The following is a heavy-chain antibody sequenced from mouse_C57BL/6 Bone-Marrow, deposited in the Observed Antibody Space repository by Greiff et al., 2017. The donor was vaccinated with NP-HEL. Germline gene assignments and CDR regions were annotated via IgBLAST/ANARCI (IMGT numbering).Heavy chain of an antibody. J-gene: IGHJ4*01. CDR1: GYAFSSYW. CDR3: ARDGYDVGYAMDY. D-gene: IGHD2-2*01. CDR2: INPGDGDT. Sequence: VQLQESGAELVKPGASVKISCKASGYAFSSYWMNWVKQRPGKGLEWIGQINPGDGDTNYNGKFKGKATLTADKSSSTAYMQLSSLTSEDSAVYFCARDGYDVGYAMDYWGQGTSVTVSS. V-gene: IGHV1-80*01.